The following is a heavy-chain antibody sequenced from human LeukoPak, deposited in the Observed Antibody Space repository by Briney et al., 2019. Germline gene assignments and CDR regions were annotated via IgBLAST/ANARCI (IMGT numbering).Heavy chain of an antibody. J-gene: IGHJ5*02. V-gene: IGHV4-38-2*02. Sequence: SETLCLSCTVSGYSINTGQYWGWIRQPPGKGLEWIGNIFHSGSTFYNPSLKSRVTLSMDTSNNRFSLNLTSVTAADTALYFCVGPHGTGVIPDLWGQGILVAVSS. CDR3: VGPHGTGVIPDL. CDR1: GYSINTGQY. D-gene: IGHD1-26*01. CDR2: IFHSGST.